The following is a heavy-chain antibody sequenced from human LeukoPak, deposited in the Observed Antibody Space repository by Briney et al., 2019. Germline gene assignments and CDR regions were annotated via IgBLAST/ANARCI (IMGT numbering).Heavy chain of an antibody. D-gene: IGHD6-13*01. CDR3: ARDRSAGFGLYDYGMDV. J-gene: IGHJ6*02. Sequence: PGRSLRLSCAASGFTFSTYSMHWVRQTPGKGLEWVSSISSASSFIYYADSLKGRFTISRDNAKNSLYLQMNSLRAEDTAVYYCARDRSAGFGLYDYGMDVWGQGTTVTVSS. CDR2: ISSASSFI. V-gene: IGHV3-21*01. CDR1: GFTFSTYS.